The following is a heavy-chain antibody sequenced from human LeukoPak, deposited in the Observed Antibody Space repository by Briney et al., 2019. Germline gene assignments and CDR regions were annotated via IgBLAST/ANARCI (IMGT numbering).Heavy chain of an antibody. V-gene: IGHV1-8*03. D-gene: IGHD6-19*01. CDR1: GYTFTSYD. CDR2: MNPNSGHT. Sequence: ASVKVSCKASGYTFTSYDINWVRQATGQGLEWMAWMNPNSGHTGSAQKFQGRVTITRDTSISTAYMELSSLRSEDTAVYYCARNVAGTGDFDYWGQGTLVTVSS. CDR3: ARNVAGTGDFDY. J-gene: IGHJ4*02.